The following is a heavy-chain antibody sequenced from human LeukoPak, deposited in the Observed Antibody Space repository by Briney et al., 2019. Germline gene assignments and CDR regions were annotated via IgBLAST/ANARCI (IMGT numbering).Heavy chain of an antibody. CDR2: IYYSGST. V-gene: IGHV4-30-4*08. D-gene: IGHD6-19*01. CDR3: ARDSGGWYARVDY. CDR1: GGSISSGDYY. J-gene: IGHJ4*02. Sequence: SETLSLTCTVSGGSISSGDYYWSWIRQPPGKGLEWIGYIYYSGSTYYNPSLKSRVTISVDTSKNQFSLKRSSVTAAGTAVYYCARDSGGWYARVDYWGRGTLVTVSS.